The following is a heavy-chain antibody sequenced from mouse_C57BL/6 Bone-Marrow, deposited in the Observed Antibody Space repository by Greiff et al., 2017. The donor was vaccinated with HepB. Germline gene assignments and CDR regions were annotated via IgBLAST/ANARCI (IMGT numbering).Heavy chain of an antibody. V-gene: IGHV1-26*01. CDR3: ARSPLRDYDEGSAMDY. Sequence: EVQLQQSGPELVKPGASVKISCKASGYTFTDYYMNWVKQSHGKSLEWIGDINPNNGGTSYNQKFKGKATLTVDKSSSTAYMELRSLTSEDSAVYYCARSPLRDYDEGSAMDYWGQGTSVTVSS. D-gene: IGHD2-4*01. J-gene: IGHJ4*01. CDR1: GYTFTDYY. CDR2: INPNNGGT.